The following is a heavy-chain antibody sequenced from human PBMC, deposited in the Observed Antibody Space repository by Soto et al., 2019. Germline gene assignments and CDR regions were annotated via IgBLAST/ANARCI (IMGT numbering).Heavy chain of an antibody. CDR2: ISGSGGST. D-gene: IGHD2-2*01. J-gene: IGHJ3*02. Sequence: GGSLRLSCAASGFTFSSYAMSWVRQAPGKGLEWVSAISGSGGSTYYADSVKGRFTISRDNSKNTLYLQMNSLRAEDTDVYSCAKAQVVPAALGAFDIWGQGTMVTVSS. V-gene: IGHV3-23*01. CDR3: AKAQVVPAALGAFDI. CDR1: GFTFSSYA.